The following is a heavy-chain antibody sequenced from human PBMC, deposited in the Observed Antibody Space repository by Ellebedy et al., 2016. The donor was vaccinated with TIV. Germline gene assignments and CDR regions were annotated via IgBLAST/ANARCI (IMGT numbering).Heavy chain of an antibody. D-gene: IGHD1-7*01. V-gene: IGHV3-21*01. CDR3: ARNVNYAHDY. J-gene: IGHJ4*02. CDR1: GFTFSTYT. CDR2: ISISSDLI. Sequence: GESLKISXAASGFTFSTYTTDCVRQAPGKGLEWVSSISISSDLIFYADSVRGRVTISRDNAKNSVYLQISSLRADDTAVYYCARNVNYAHDYWGQGTLVTVSS.